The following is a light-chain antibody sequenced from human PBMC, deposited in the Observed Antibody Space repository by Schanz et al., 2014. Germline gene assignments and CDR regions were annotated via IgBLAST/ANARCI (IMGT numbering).Light chain of an antibody. V-gene: IGKV3D-15*01. CDR2: YAS. CDR1: QSIRGN. Sequence: VMTQSPATLPVSPGERATVSCRASQSIRGNLAWYQQKPGQPPRLLIYYASNRATGIPARFSGSGSGTDFTLTISSLEPEDFAVYYCQQYNNWLWTFGQGTKVEIK. CDR3: QQYNNWLWT. J-gene: IGKJ1*01.